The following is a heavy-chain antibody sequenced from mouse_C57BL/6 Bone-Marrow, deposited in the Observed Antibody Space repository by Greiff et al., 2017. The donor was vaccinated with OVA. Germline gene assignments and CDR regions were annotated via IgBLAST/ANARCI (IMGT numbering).Heavy chain of an antibody. V-gene: IGHV1-26*01. Sequence: EVQLQESGPELVKPGASVKISCKASGYTFTDYYMNWVKQSHGKSLEWIGDINPNNGGTSYNQKFKGKATLTVDKSSSTAYMELRSLTSEDSAVYYCARYDDGYPLGYWGQGTTLTVSS. D-gene: IGHD2-3*01. CDR1: GYTFTDYY. CDR3: ARYDDGYPLGY. CDR2: INPNNGGT. J-gene: IGHJ2*01.